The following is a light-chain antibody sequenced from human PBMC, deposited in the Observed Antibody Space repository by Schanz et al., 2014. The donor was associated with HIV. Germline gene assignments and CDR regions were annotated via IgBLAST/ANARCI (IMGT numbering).Light chain of an antibody. CDR2: DVS. Sequence: QSALTQPASVSGSPGQSITIPCTGTSGDVGSYNYVSWYQQHPGKAPKLMIYDVSNRPSGVSNRFSGSKSGNTASLTISGLQAEDEADYYCSSYTVISTGVFGTGTKVDRP. CDR3: SSYTVISTGV. J-gene: IGLJ1*01. CDR1: SGDVGSYNY. V-gene: IGLV2-14*03.